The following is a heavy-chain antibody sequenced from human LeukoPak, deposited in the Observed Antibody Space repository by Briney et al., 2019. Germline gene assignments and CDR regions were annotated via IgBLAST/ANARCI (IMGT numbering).Heavy chain of an antibody. D-gene: IGHD3-10*01. CDR1: GYTFTGYY. J-gene: IGHJ4*02. CDR2: INPNSGGT. Sequence: SVKVSCKASGYTFTGYYMHWVRQAPGQGLEWMGWINPNSGGTNYAQKFQGRVTMTRDTSINTAYMELSRLRSDDTAVYYCARDRPGTAYFDYWGQGTLVTVS. V-gene: IGHV1-2*02. CDR3: ARDRPGTAYFDY.